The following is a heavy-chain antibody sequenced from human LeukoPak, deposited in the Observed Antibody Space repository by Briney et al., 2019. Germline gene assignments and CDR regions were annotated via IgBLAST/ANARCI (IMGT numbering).Heavy chain of an antibody. V-gene: IGHV1-69*13. J-gene: IGHJ5*02. CDR3: ARSGGYHHRPGGRINNWFDP. Sequence: ASVKVSCKASGGTFSSNTISWVRQAPGQGLECMGGIIPIFGTANYAQKFQGRVTITADESTSTAYMELSSLRSEDTAVYYCARSGGYHHRPGGRINNWFDPWGRGTLVTVSS. CDR1: GGTFSSNT. CDR2: IIPIFGTA. D-gene: IGHD2-15*01.